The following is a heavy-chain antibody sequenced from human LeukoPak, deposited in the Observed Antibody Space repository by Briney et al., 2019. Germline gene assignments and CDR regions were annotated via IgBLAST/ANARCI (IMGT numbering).Heavy chain of an antibody. CDR3: ARQEGWLQSPNYFDY. Sequence: GESLNISGKRPGYSFTSYWIGWVRQMPGKGLEWMGIIYPGDSDTRYSPSFQGQVTISADKFISTAYLQWSRLKASDTAMYYCARQEGWLQSPNYFDYWGEGTLVTVSS. CDR2: IYPGDSDT. D-gene: IGHD5-24*01. J-gene: IGHJ4*02. CDR1: GYSFTSYW. V-gene: IGHV5-51*01.